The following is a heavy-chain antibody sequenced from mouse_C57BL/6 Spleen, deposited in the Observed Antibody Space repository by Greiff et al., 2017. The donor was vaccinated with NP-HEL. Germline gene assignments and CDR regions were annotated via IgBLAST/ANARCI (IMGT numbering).Heavy chain of an antibody. CDR1: GYTFTDYE. CDR2: IDPETGGT. Sequence: VQLQQSGAELVRPGASVTLSCKASGYTFTDYEMHWVKQTPVHGLEWIGAIDPETGGTAYNQKFKGKAILTADKSSSTAYLELRSLTSEDSAVYYCTRSHYGSSPYYFDYWGKGTTLTVSS. CDR3: TRSHYGSSPYYFDY. D-gene: IGHD1-1*01. J-gene: IGHJ2*01. V-gene: IGHV1-15*01.